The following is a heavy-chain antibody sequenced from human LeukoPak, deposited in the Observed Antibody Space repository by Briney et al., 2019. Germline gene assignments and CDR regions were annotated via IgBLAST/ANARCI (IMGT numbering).Heavy chain of an antibody. V-gene: IGHV4-59*01. J-gene: IGHJ1*01. CDR2: IYYSGST. Sequence: PSETLSLTCIVSGGSLSSYYWSWIRQPPGKGLEWIGYIYYSGSTNYNPSLKSRVTISVDTSKNQFSLKLSSVTAAGTAVYYCARESAEYFQHWGQGTLVTVSS. CDR3: ARESAEYFQH. CDR1: GGSLSSYY.